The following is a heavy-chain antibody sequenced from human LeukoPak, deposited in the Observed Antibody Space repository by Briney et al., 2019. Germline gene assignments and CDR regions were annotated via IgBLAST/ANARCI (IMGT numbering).Heavy chain of an antibody. D-gene: IGHD2-2*01. CDR2: ISGSGGST. Sequence: GGSLRLSCAVSGFTISSYAMSWVRQAPGKGLEWVSAISGSGGSTYYADSVKGRFTISRDNSKNTLYLQMNSLRAEDTAVYYCAKKSEGVPAAFDYWGQGTLVTVSS. CDR1: GFTISSYA. J-gene: IGHJ4*02. V-gene: IGHV3-23*01. CDR3: AKKSEGVPAAFDY.